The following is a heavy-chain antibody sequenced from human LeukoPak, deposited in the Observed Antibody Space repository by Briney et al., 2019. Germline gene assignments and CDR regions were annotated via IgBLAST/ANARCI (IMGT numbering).Heavy chain of an antibody. CDR3: ARDDSQQLEVAFDI. CDR2: INPNSGGT. Sequence: GASVKVSCKASGYTFTSYYMHWVRQAPGQGLEWMGWINPNSGGTNYAQKFQGRVTMTRDTSISTAYMELSRLRSDDTAVYYCARDDSQQLEVAFDIWGQGTMVTVSS. J-gene: IGHJ3*02. D-gene: IGHD6-13*01. V-gene: IGHV1-2*02. CDR1: GYTFTSYY.